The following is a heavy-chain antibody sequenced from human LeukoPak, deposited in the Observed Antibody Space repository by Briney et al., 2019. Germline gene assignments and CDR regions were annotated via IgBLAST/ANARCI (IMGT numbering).Heavy chain of an antibody. Sequence: SETLSLTRTVSGGSLSSYYWSWIRQPPGKGLEWIWYIYYSGSTNYNPSLKSRVTISVDTSKNQFSLKLSSVTAADTAVYYCARGDPYLPLGYWGQGTLVTVSS. CDR1: GGSLSSYY. J-gene: IGHJ4*02. V-gene: IGHV4-59*01. CDR3: ARGDPYLPLGY. CDR2: IYYSGST.